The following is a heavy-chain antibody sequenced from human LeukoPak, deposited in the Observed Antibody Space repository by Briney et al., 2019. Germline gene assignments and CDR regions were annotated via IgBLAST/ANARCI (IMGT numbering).Heavy chain of an antibody. Sequence: SVKVSCKASGGTFSSYAISWVRQAPGQGLEWMGGIIPIFGTANYAQKFQGRVTITRDTSASTAYMELSSLRSEDTAVYYCARDRDNIVVVPAAPGGFDPWGQGTLVTVSS. D-gene: IGHD2-2*01. CDR2: IIPIFGTA. J-gene: IGHJ5*02. V-gene: IGHV1-69*05. CDR3: ARDRDNIVVVPAAPGGFDP. CDR1: GGTFSSYA.